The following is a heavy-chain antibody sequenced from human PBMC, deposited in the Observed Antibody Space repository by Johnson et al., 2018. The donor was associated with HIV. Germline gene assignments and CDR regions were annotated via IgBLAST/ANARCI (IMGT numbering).Heavy chain of an antibody. Sequence: VQLVESGGGLVQPGGSLRLSCAASGFTFSSYWMHWVRQAPGKGLVWVSRIKSKTDGGTTDYAAPVKGRFTISRDDSKTTLYLQMNSLRADDTAVYYCAGIVEAFDIWGQGTMVTVSS. D-gene: IGHD2/OR15-2a*01. J-gene: IGHJ3*02. CDR3: AGIVEAFDI. V-gene: IGHV3-15*07. CDR2: IKSKTDGGTT. CDR1: GFTFSSYW.